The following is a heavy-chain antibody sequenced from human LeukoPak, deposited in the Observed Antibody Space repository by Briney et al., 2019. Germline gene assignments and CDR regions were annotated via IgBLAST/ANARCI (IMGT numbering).Heavy chain of an antibody. CDR1: GFTFSSYA. CDR3: AKSGGVMSYDYYYYMDV. Sequence: PGGSLRLSCAASGFTFSSYAMSWVRQAPGKGLEWVSAISGSGGSTYYADSVKGRFTISRDNSKNMLYLQMNSLRAEDTAVYYCAKSGGVMSYDYYYYMDVWGKGTTVTVSS. D-gene: IGHD3-16*01. V-gene: IGHV3-23*01. CDR2: ISGSGGST. J-gene: IGHJ6*03.